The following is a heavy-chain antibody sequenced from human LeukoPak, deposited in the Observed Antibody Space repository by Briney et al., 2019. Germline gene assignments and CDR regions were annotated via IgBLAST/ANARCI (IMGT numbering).Heavy chain of an antibody. CDR1: GFTFANYA. Sequence: GGSLRLSCAASGFTFANYAMTWVRQAPGEGLQWVSMISGSGGNTYYADSVKGRFTISRDNSKNTLYLQMNSLRAEDTAVYYCAKAWSGYYLVPFDYWGQGTLVTVSS. V-gene: IGHV3-23*01. CDR2: ISGSGGNT. J-gene: IGHJ4*02. CDR3: AKAWSGYYLVPFDY. D-gene: IGHD3-3*01.